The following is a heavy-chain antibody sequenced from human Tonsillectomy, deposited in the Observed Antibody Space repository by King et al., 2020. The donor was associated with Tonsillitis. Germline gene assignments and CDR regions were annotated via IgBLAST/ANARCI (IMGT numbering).Heavy chain of an antibody. D-gene: IGHD3-10*01. CDR2: IYYSGST. CDR1: GGSISSYY. CDR3: ATTWGVYYGSGSYYAGWFDP. Sequence: VQLQESGPGLVKPSETLSLTCTVSGGSISSYYWSWIRPPPGKGLEWIGYIYYSGSTNYNPSLKCRVTISVNTSKNQFSLKLSSVTAADTAVYYCATTWGVYYGSGSYYAGWFDPWGQGTLVTVSS. J-gene: IGHJ5*02. V-gene: IGHV4-59*08.